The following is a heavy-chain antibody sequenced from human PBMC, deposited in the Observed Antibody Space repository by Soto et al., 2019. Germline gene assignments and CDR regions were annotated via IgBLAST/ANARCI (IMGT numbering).Heavy chain of an antibody. J-gene: IGHJ4*02. Sequence: QITLKESGPTLVKPTQTLTLTCTFSGFSLSSTRMAVGWIRQPPGKALEWLALIYWYDDKRYRPFLKSRLTITKDTSKNQLVLTISTMDPVDTARYYCAHIVVAGLGYYFDYWGQGTLFTVAS. CDR2: IYWYDDK. D-gene: IGHD6-19*01. V-gene: IGHV2-5*01. CDR1: GFSLSSTRMA. CDR3: AHIVVAGLGYYFDY.